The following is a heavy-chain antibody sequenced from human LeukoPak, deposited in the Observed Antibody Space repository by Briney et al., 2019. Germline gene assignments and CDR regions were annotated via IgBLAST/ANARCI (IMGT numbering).Heavy chain of an antibody. Sequence: SETLSLTCAVYGGSFSGYYWSWIRQPPGKGLEWIGEINHSGSTNYNPSLKSRVTISVDTSKNQFSLKLSSVTAADTAVYYCAREYYYDSSGYYDYFDYWGQGTLVTVSS. V-gene: IGHV4-34*01. CDR2: INHSGST. CDR1: GGSFSGYY. D-gene: IGHD3-22*01. CDR3: AREYYYDSSGYYDYFDY. J-gene: IGHJ4*02.